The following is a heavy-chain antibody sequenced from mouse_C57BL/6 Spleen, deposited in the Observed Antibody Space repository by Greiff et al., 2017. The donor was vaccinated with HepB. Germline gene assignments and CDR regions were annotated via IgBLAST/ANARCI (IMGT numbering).Heavy chain of an antibody. V-gene: IGHV5-17*01. CDR1: GFTFSDYG. CDR3: ARGAATVVAPPMAMDY. D-gene: IGHD1-1*01. J-gene: IGHJ4*01. Sequence: EVQGVESGGGLVKPGGSLKLSCAASGFTFSDYGMHWVRQAPEKGLEWVAYISSGSSTIYYADTVKGRFTISRDNAKNTLFLQMTSLRSEDTAMYYCARGAATVVAPPMAMDYWGQGTSVTVSS. CDR2: ISSGSSTI.